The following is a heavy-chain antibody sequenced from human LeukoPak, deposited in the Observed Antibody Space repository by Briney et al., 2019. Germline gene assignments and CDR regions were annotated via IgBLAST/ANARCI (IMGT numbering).Heavy chain of an antibody. V-gene: IGHV3-53*01. CDR3: AVQDPSGYYGDYGY. J-gene: IGHJ4*02. CDR2: IYSGGST. Sequence: GGSLRLSCAASAFTVSSNYMSCVRQAPEKWLEWVSFIYSGGSTYYADSVKGRFTISRDNSKNTLYLQMNSLRAEDTAVYYCAVQDPSGYYGDYGYWGQGTLVTVSS. CDR1: AFTVSSNY. D-gene: IGHD4-17*01.